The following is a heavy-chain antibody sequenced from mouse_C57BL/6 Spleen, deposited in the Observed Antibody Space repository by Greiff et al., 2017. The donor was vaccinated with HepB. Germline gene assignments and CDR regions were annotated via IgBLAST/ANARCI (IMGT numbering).Heavy chain of an antibody. D-gene: IGHD4-1*01. V-gene: IGHV1-82*01. Sequence: QVQLQQSGPELVKPGASVKISCKASGYAFSSSWMNWVKQRPGKGLEWIGRLYPGDGVTNYNGKFKGKATLTADKSSSTAYMQRSSLTSEDSAVYFCAGWDGFDYWGQGTTLTVSS. CDR3: AGWDGFDY. CDR2: LYPGDGVT. J-gene: IGHJ2*01. CDR1: GYAFSSSW.